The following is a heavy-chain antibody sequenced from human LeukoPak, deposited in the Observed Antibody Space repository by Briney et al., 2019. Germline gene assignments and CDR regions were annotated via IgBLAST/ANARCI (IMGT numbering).Heavy chain of an antibody. Sequence: SETLSLTCTVSRVSISSYYWSWIRQPAGKGLEWIGRFYISGSTNYNPSLKSRVTMSVDTSKKQFSLRLNSLTAADTAVYYCARDFLVQSEGLFDYWGQGTLVTVSS. D-gene: IGHD2-8*01. CDR2: FYISGST. J-gene: IGHJ4*02. CDR1: RVSISSYY. CDR3: ARDFLVQSEGLFDY. V-gene: IGHV4-4*07.